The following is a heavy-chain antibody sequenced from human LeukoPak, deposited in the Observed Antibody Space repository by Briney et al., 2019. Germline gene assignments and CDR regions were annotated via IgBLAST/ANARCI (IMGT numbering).Heavy chain of an antibody. CDR1: GGSISSYY. J-gene: IGHJ4*02. Sequence: PSETLSLTCTVSGGSISSYYWSWIRQPPGKGLEWIGYIYYSGSTNYNPSLKSRVTMSVDTSKKQFSLKLSSVTAADTAVYYCARAADSGYSYGYSAPFDHWGQGTLVTVSS. D-gene: IGHD5-18*01. V-gene: IGHV4-59*12. CDR3: ARAADSGYSYGYSAPFDH. CDR2: IYYSGST.